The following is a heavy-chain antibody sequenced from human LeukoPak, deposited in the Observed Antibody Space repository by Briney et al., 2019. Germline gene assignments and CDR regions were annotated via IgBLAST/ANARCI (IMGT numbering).Heavy chain of an antibody. D-gene: IGHD1-14*01. V-gene: IGHV4-4*07. J-gene: IGHJ6*03. CDR3: ARVREWRARKNYYYYHVDV. CDR1: GGSISSYY. Sequence: SETLSLTCTVSGGSISSYYWSWIRQPAGKGLEWIGCIYTSGSTNYNPSLKSRVTMSVDTSKNQFSLKLSSVTAADTAVYYCARVREWRARKNYYYYHVDVGEKGTRVTVSS. CDR2: IYTSGST.